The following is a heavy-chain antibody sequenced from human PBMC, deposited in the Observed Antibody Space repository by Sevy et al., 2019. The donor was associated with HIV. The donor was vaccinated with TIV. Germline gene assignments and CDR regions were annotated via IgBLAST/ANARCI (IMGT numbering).Heavy chain of an antibody. Sequence: GGSLRLSCAASGFTFSDHHMEWVRQAPGKGLEWVGRIRNKPDSYTTEYAASVTGRFTISRDDSKNSLYLLMDSLKTEDTAVYYCATHAGIAAAGRVFDYWGQGTLVTVSS. V-gene: IGHV3-72*01. D-gene: IGHD6-13*01. CDR3: ATHAGIAAAGRVFDY. CDR1: GFTFSDHH. CDR2: IRNKPDSYTT. J-gene: IGHJ4*02.